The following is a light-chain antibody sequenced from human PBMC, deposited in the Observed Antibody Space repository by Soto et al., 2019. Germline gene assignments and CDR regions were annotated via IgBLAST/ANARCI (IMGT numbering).Light chain of an antibody. J-gene: IGLJ1*01. Sequence: ALTQPPSASGSPGQSVTISCTGTSSDVGGYNSVSWYQQHPGKAPKLMIYDVSKRPSGVPDRFSGSKSGNTASLTVSGLQAEDEADYYCSSYAGTHIVFGTGTKVTVL. CDR1: SSDVGGYNS. V-gene: IGLV2-8*01. CDR2: DVS. CDR3: SSYAGTHIV.